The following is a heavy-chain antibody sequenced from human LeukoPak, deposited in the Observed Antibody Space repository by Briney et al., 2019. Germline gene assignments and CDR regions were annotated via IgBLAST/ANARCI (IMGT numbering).Heavy chain of an antibody. CDR3: ARDGYDSIGNDAFDI. CDR1: GGTFSSYA. D-gene: IGHD3-22*01. V-gene: IGHV1-69*05. J-gene: IGHJ3*02. CDR2: IIPIFGTA. Sequence: SVRVSCKASGGTFSSYAISWVRQAPGQGLEWMGGIIPIFGTANYAQKFQGRVTMTTDTSTSTAYMELRSLRSDDTAVYYCARDGYDSIGNDAFDIWGQGTMVTVSS.